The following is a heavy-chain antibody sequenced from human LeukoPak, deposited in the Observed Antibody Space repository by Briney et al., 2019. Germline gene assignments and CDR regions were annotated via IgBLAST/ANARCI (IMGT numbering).Heavy chain of an antibody. V-gene: IGHV4-34*01. CDR2: INHSGST. D-gene: IGHD3-3*01. CDR3: ARTIFGVVITAGHYYYYMDV. CDR1: VGSFSGYY. Sequence: PSETLSLTCAVYVGSFSGYYWSWIRQPPGKGLEWIGEINHSGSTNYNPSLKSRVTISVDTSKNQFSLKLSSVTAADTAVYYCARTIFGVVITAGHYYYYMDVWGKGTTVTVSS. J-gene: IGHJ6*03.